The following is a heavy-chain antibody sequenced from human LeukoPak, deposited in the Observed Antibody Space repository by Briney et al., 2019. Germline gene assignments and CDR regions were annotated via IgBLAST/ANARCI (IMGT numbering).Heavy chain of an antibody. J-gene: IGHJ4*02. V-gene: IGHV3-21*01. CDR3: AGEEGGYMVNFDY. CDR1: GFTFSSYS. D-gene: IGHD5-12*01. CDR2: ISSSSSYI. Sequence: PGGSLRLSCAASGFTFSSYSMNWVRQAPGKGLEWVSCISSSSSYIYYADSVKGRFTISRDNAKNSLYLQMNSLRAEDTAVYYCAGEEGGYMVNFDYWGQGTLVTVSS.